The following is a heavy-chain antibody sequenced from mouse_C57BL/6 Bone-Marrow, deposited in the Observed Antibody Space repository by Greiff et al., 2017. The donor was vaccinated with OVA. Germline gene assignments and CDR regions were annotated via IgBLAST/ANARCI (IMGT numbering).Heavy chain of an antibody. J-gene: IGHJ4*01. Sequence: EVKLQESGGGLVKPGGSLKLSCAASGFTFSSYAMSWVRQTPEKRLEWVATISDGGSYTYYPDNVKGRFTISRDNAKNNLYLQMSHLKSEDTAMYYCARRGSSPNYYAMDYWGKGTSVTVSS. CDR3: ARRGSSPNYYAMDY. V-gene: IGHV5-4*03. D-gene: IGHD1-1*01. CDR2: ISDGGSYT. CDR1: GFTFSSYA.